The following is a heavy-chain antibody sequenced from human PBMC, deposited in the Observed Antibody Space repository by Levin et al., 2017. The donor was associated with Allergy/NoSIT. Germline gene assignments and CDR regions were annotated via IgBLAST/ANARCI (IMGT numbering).Heavy chain of an antibody. CDR3: ARRYNSGWSDQHFDY. CDR2: ISGSGGST. Sequence: QAGGSLRLSCAASGFTFTTYAMSWVRQAPGKGLEWVSTISGSGGSTYYADSVKGRFTISRDNSKNTLYLQMNSLRVEDTAVYYCARRYNSGWSDQHFDYWGQGTLVTVSS. J-gene: IGHJ4*02. CDR1: GFTFTTYA. V-gene: IGHV3-23*01. D-gene: IGHD6-13*01.